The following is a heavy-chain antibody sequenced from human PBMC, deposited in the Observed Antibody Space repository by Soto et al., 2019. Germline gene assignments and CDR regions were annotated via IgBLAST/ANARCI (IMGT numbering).Heavy chain of an antibody. CDR1: GFTFSSYG. Sequence: QVQLVESGGGVVQPGRSLRLSCAASGFTFSSYGMDWVRQAPGKGLEWVAVIWYDGSNKYYADSVKGRFTISRDNSKNTLYLQMNSLRAEDTAVYYCARGGAGAARPHYYYGMDVWGQGTTVTVSS. D-gene: IGHD6-6*01. J-gene: IGHJ6*02. CDR3: ARGGAGAARPHYYYGMDV. CDR2: IWYDGSNK. V-gene: IGHV3-33*01.